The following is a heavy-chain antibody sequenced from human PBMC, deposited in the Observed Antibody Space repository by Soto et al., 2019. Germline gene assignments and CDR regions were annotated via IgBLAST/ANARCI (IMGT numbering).Heavy chain of an antibody. V-gene: IGHV4-30-4*01. Sequence: PSETLSLTCTVSGGSISSGGYYWSWIRQPPGKGLEWIGYIYYSGSTYYNPSLKSRVTISVDTCKNQFSLKLSSVTAADTAVYYCARGKYQDSSGAYFDYWGQGTLVSAPQ. CDR1: GGSISSGGYY. D-gene: IGHD3-22*01. CDR2: IYYSGST. CDR3: ARGKYQDSSGAYFDY. J-gene: IGHJ4*02.